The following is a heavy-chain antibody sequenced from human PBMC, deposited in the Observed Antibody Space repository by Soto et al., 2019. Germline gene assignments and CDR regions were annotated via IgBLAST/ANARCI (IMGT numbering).Heavy chain of an antibody. V-gene: IGHV5-51*01. J-gene: IGHJ3*02. CDR2: IYPGDSDT. D-gene: IGHD3-22*01. CDR1: GYSFTSYW. CDR3: SRFYYDSSGYHGAFDI. Sequence: GESLKISCKGSGYSFTSYWIGWVRQTPGKGLEWMGIIYPGDSDTRYSPSFQGQVTISADKSISTAYLQWSSLKASDTAMYYCSRFYYDSSGYHGAFDIWGQGTMVTVSS.